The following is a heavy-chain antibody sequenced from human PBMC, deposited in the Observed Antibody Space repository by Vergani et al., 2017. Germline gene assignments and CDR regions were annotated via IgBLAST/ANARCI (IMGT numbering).Heavy chain of an antibody. D-gene: IGHD5-12*01. J-gene: IGHJ4*02. Sequence: QVQLVQSGAEVKKPGSSVKVSCKASGGTFSSYGISWVRQAPGQGLEWMGWISAYNGNTNYAQKLQGRVTMTTDTSTSTAYMELRSLRSDDTAVYYCARLGGSPRYGGYVYPFDYWGQGTLVTVSS. CDR2: ISAYNGNT. CDR1: GGTFSSYG. V-gene: IGHV1-18*01. CDR3: ARLGGSPRYGGYVYPFDY.